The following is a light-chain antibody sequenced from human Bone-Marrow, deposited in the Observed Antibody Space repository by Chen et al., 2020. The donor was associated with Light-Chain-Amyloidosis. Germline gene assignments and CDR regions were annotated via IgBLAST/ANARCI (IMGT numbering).Light chain of an antibody. V-gene: IGLV3-21*02. Sequence: SYVLTQPSSVSVAPGQTATIACGGNNIGSTSVHWYQQTPGQAPLLVVYDDSDRPSGIPERLSSSNSGNTATLTISRVEAGDEADYYCQVWDRSGDRPVFGGGTKLTVL. CDR2: DDS. CDR3: QVWDRSGDRPV. CDR1: NIGSTS. J-gene: IGLJ3*02.